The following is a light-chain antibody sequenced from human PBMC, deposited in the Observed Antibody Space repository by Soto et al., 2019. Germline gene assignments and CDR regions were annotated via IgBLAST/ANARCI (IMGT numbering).Light chain of an antibody. Sequence: ERVVTQSPATLSVSQGQRATLSCRASQSVSSYLAWYQQKPGQAPRLLIYDASNRATGIPARFSGSGSGTDFTLTISSLEPEDFAVYYCQQRSNWPLTFGQRTKVDI. J-gene: IGKJ1*01. V-gene: IGKV3-11*01. CDR2: DAS. CDR1: QSVSSY. CDR3: QQRSNWPLT.